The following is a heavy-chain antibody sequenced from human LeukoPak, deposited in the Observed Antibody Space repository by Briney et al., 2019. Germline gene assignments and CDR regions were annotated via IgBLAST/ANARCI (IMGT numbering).Heavy chain of an antibody. Sequence: GGSLRLSCAASGFTFSSYAMHWVRQAPGKGLEWVAVISYDGSNKYYADSVKGRFTISRDNSKNTLYLQMNSLRAEDTAVYYCARDGGGALDIWGQGTMVTVSS. CDR2: ISYDGSNK. D-gene: IGHD3-16*01. V-gene: IGHV3-30*04. CDR3: ARDGGGALDI. CDR1: GFTFSSYA. J-gene: IGHJ3*02.